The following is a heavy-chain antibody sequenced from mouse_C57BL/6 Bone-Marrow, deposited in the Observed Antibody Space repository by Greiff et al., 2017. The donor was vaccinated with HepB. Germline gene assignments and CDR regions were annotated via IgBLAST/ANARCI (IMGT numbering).Heavy chain of an antibody. CDR2: IHPNSGST. J-gene: IGHJ1*03. D-gene: IGHD2-5*01. CDR3: ARSHYSNPPYWYFDV. V-gene: IGHV1-64*01. CDR1: GYTFTSYW. Sequence: QVQLQQPGAELVKPGASVKLSCKASGYTFTSYWMHWVKQRPGQGLEWIGMIHPNSGSTNYNEKFKSKATLTVDKSSSTAYMQLSSLTSADSAVYYCARSHYSNPPYWYFDVWGTGTTVTVSS.